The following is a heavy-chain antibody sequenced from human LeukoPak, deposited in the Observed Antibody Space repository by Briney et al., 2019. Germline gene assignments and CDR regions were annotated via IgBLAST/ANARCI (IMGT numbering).Heavy chain of an antibody. D-gene: IGHD6-13*01. V-gene: IGHV3-23*01. CDR2: ISSGGGDT. Sequence: GGSLRLSCVASEFTFSNYAMNWVRQAPGKGLEWVSTISSGGGDTYIADSVKGRFTISRDNSKYTLYLQMNSLRAEDTAVYYCARGGGSSSTYYFDYWGRGTLVTVSS. CDR3: ARGGGSSSTYYFDY. CDR1: EFTFSNYA. J-gene: IGHJ4*02.